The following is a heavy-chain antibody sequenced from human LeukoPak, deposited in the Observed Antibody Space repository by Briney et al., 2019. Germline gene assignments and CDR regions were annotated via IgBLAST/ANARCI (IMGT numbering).Heavy chain of an antibody. Sequence: ASVKVSCKVSGYTLTELSMHWVRQAPGKGLEWMGGFDPEDGETIYAQKFQGRVTITADKSTSTAYMELSSLRSEDTAVYYCATQFEYSSSSAVGLNWFDPWGQGTLVTVSS. J-gene: IGHJ5*02. CDR2: FDPEDGET. CDR1: GYTLTELS. CDR3: ATQFEYSSSSAVGLNWFDP. V-gene: IGHV1-24*01. D-gene: IGHD6-6*01.